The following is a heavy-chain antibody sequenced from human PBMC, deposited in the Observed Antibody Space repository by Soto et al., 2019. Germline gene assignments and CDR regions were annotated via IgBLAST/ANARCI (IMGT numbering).Heavy chain of an antibody. D-gene: IGHD2-21*02. J-gene: IGHJ4*02. V-gene: IGHV3-7*01. CDR3: ARAGYCGPGCYYYFDY. CDR1: GFTFGSYW. Sequence: EVQLVESGGGLVQPGGSLRLSCAVSGFTFGSYWMNWVRLIPGKGLEWVAYIKPDGSATYYVDSVKGRFTISRDNAKDSLYLQMNSLRVEDTSVYYCARAGYCGPGCYYYFDYGSQGTLVTVSS. CDR2: IKPDGSAT.